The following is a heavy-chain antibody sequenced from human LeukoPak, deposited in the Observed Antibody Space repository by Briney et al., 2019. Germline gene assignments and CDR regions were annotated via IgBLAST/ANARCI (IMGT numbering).Heavy chain of an antibody. J-gene: IGHJ3*02. CDR2: ISSSSSYI. D-gene: IGHD1-7*01. Sequence: PGGSLRLSCAASGFTFSSYSMNWVRQAPGKGLDWVSSISSSSSYIYYADSVKGRFTISRDNAKNSLYLQMNSLRAEDTAVYYCARVSQYNWNYGDAFDIWGQGTMVTVSS. V-gene: IGHV3-21*01. CDR1: GFTFSSYS. CDR3: ARVSQYNWNYGDAFDI.